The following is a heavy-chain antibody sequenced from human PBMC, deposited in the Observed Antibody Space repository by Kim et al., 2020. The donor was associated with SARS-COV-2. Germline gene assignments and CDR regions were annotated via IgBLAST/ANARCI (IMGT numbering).Heavy chain of an antibody. CDR1: GFTFSDYW. D-gene: IGHD7-27*01. CDR2: IKHDGSEK. CDR3: TRGDWGNSGGGF. J-gene: IGHJ4*02. V-gene: IGHV3-7*01. Sequence: GGSLILSCAASGFTFSDYWMSWVRQAPGKGLEWVAHIKHDGSEKVYVDSVKGRFTITRDNAKNSLYLQMSSLRVEDTAVYYCTRGDWGNSGGGFWGQGALVSVSS.